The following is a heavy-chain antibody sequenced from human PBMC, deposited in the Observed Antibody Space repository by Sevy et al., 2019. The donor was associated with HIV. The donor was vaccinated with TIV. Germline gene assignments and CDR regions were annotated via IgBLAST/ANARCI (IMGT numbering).Heavy chain of an antibody. D-gene: IGHD2-15*01. CDR3: ARGNPVYCVGGSCYRPLDY. V-gene: IGHV3-11*01. CDR2: ITTDGTSI. Sequence: GGSLRLSCVVSGFTFNDYYISWIRQAPGKGLEWVSHITTDGTSISYADSVKGQFTISRDNAKNSLYLQMNSLRAEDTAVYYCARGNPVYCVGGSCYRPLDYWGRGALVTVSS. J-gene: IGHJ4*02. CDR1: GFTFNDYY.